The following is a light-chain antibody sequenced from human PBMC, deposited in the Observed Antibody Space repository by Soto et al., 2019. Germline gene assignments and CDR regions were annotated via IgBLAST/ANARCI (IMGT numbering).Light chain of an antibody. V-gene: IGKV3-20*01. Sequence: VLTHSPGTLSVSPGERATLSCRASRSVSGNYLAWYQQKLGRPPRLLIYGESSRASGVPDRFTGSGSGTNFTLTIDRLEPEDFAVYYCQQCDGTSWTFGQGTKVDLK. CDR2: GES. CDR3: QQCDGTSWT. CDR1: RSVSGNY. J-gene: IGKJ1*01.